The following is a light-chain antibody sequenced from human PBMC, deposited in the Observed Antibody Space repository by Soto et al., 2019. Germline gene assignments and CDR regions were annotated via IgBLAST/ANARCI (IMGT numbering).Light chain of an antibody. Sequence: EIVLTQSPATLSLSPGERATLSCRASQSVSSYLAWYQQKPGQAPRLLIYGASSRATGIPDRFSGSGSGTDFTHTISRLEPEEVKECYRQLYRSMPPTTLGQGTRLEIK. V-gene: IGKV3-20*01. J-gene: IGKJ5*01. CDR1: QSVSSY. CDR2: GAS. CDR3: QLYRSMPPTT.